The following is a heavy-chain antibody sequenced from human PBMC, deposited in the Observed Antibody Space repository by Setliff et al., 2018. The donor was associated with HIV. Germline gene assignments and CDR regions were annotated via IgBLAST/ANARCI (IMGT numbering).Heavy chain of an antibody. CDR2: ISYSGAT. V-gene: IGHV4-59*08. CDR1: GGSISSFY. D-gene: IGHD3-22*01. J-gene: IGHJ6*03. Sequence: SETLSLTCTVSGGSISSFYWSWIRQPPGKGLEWIGHISYSGATNYNPSLKSRVTISVDTSKNQFSLKLTSVTAADTAIYYCARRRSPPSGFYSKYYMDVWGKGTTVTVSS. CDR3: ARRRSPPSGFYSKYYMDV.